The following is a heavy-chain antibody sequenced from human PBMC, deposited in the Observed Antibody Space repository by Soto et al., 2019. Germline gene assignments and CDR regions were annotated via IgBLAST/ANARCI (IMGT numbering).Heavy chain of an antibody. CDR2: ISNTGSTI. D-gene: IGHD4-17*01. CDR3: ARGTMTAVSKTDS. V-gene: IGHV3-48*01. Sequence: EVQLVESGGGLVQPGGSLRLSCAASGFTFTTYSMYWVRLAPGKGLEWLSYISNTGSTIYYADSVKGRFTISRDNAKNSLYLQMSGLRVEDTAVYYCARGTMTAVSKTDSWGQGALVTVSS. CDR1: GFTFTTYS. J-gene: IGHJ4*02.